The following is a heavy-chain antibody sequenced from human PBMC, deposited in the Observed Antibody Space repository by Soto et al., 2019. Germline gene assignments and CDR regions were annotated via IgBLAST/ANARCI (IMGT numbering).Heavy chain of an antibody. CDR1: GDSISTSSYY. CDR2: IYYSGAT. V-gene: IGHV4-39*02. D-gene: IGHD1-26*01. J-gene: IGHJ1*01. CDR3: ARLAYSGYLQT. Sequence: PSETLSLTCGVSGDSISTSSYYWGWIRQPPGKGLEWIASIYYSGATYYNPSLQSRVTISVDTSNNRFSLTLGSLTAADTAVYFCARLAYSGYLQTWGQGSLVTVSS.